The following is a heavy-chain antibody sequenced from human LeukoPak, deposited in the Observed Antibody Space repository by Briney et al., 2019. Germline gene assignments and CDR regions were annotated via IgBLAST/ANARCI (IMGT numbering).Heavy chain of an antibody. CDR2: IYHSGST. CDR1: GGSISSGGYS. J-gene: IGHJ4*02. V-gene: IGHV4-30-2*01. D-gene: IGHD3-10*01. CDR3: ASMVRGESFDY. Sequence: KSSQTLSLTCTVSGGSISSGGYSWSWIRQPPGKGLEWIGYIYHSGSTYYNPSLKSRVTISVDRSKNQFSLKLSSVTAADTAVYYCASMVRGESFDYWGQGTLVTVSS.